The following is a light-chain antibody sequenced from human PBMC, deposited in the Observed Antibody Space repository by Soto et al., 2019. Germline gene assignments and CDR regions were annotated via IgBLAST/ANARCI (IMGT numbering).Light chain of an antibody. CDR2: DVD. J-gene: IGLJ1*01. V-gene: IGLV2-11*01. CDR1: SSDVGGYNY. Sequence: QSALTQPRSVSGSPGQSVTISCTGTSSDVGGYNYVSWHQHHTGKAPKLMIYDVDKRPSGVPGRFSGSKSGNTASLTISGLQAEDEADYYCCSNAGSYPFVFGTGTKVTVL. CDR3: CSNAGSYPFV.